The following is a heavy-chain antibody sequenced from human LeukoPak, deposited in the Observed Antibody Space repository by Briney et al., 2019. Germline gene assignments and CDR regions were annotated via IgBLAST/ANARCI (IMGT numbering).Heavy chain of an antibody. J-gene: IGHJ5*02. V-gene: IGHV1-8*01. CDR1: GYTFTSYD. CDR2: MNPNSGNT. D-gene: IGHD2-21*02. CDR3: ARGQGDDVGDNWFDP. Sequence: RASVTVSCKASGYTFTSYDINWVRQATGQGLEWMGWMNPNSGNTGYAQKFQGRVTMTRNTSISTAYMELSSLGSEDTAVYYCARGQGDDVGDNWFDPWGQGTLVTVSS.